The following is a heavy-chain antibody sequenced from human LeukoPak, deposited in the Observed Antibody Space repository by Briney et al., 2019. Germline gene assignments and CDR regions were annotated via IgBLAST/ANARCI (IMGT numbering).Heavy chain of an antibody. CDR1: GGSISSSTYY. J-gene: IGHJ4*02. CDR3: ARRSPNLRTGGLDY. CDR2: IYYSGST. Sequence: SEALSLTCTVSGGSISSSTYYWGWIRQPPGKGLEWIGSIYYSGSTYYNPSLKSRVTISVDTSKNQFSLKLSSVTAADTAVYYCARRSPNLRTGGLDYWGQGTLVTVSS. V-gene: IGHV4-39*01. D-gene: IGHD1-1*01.